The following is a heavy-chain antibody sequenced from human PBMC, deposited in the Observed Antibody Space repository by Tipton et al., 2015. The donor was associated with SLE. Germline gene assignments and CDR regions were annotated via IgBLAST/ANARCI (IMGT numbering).Heavy chain of an antibody. CDR3: ARGASGWL. CDR2: IYYSGSP. J-gene: IGHJ4*02. Sequence: TLSLTCAVSGYSISSGYYWGWIRQPPGKGLEWIGSIYYSGSPYYNPSLKSRVTISVDTSKNQFSLKLSSVTAADTAVYYCARGASGWLWGQGTLVTVSS. D-gene: IGHD6-19*01. CDR1: GYSISSGYY. V-gene: IGHV4-38-2*01.